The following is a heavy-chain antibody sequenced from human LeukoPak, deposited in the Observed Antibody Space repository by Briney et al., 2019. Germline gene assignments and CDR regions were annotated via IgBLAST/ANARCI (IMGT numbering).Heavy chain of an antibody. J-gene: IGHJ3*02. CDR3: ARDPFPQLSFDI. Sequence: GGSLRLSCAASGLTVSSNYMSWVRQAPGKGLEWVSVIYSGGSTYYADSVKGRFTISRDNSKNTLYLQMNSLRAEDTAVYYCARDPFPQLSFDIWGQGTMVTVSS. V-gene: IGHV3-53*01. CDR2: IYSGGST. CDR1: GLTVSSNY.